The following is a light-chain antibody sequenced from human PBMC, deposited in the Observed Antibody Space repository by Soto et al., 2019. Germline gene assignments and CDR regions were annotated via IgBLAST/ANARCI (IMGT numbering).Light chain of an antibody. CDR3: CSYTDSYSYV. CDR2: DVT. V-gene: IGLV2-11*01. J-gene: IGLJ1*01. Sequence: QSALTQPHSVSGSPGQSVTIPCTGTSSDVGGYRYVSWYQQHPGKAPRLIIYDVTERPSGVPERFSGSKSGNTASLTISGLQAEDEADYYCCSYTDSYSYVFGIGTKVTVL. CDR1: SSDVGGYRY.